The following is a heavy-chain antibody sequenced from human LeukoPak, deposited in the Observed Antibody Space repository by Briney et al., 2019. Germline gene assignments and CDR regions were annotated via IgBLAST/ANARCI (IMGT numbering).Heavy chain of an antibody. CDR3: ARGTGY. D-gene: IGHD1-14*01. J-gene: IGHJ4*02. V-gene: IGHV4-31*03. CDR1: GVSFSNDGYY. Sequence: SQTLSLTCTVSGVSFSNDGYYWSWTRQHPGKGLEWIGCIHYSGTTYYNPSLKSRVTISIDTAKNQFSLKLTSVTVADTAVYYCARGTGYWGQGTLVTVPS. CDR2: IHYSGTT.